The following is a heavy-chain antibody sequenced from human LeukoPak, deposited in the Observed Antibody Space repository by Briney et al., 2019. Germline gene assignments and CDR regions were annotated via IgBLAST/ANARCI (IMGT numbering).Heavy chain of an antibody. V-gene: IGHV1-18*01. J-gene: IGHJ6*02. CDR2: ISAYNGNT. CDR1: GYTFTSYG. D-gene: IGHD5-12*01. CDR3: ARGEWLRLGYYYYGMDV. Sequence: ASVKVSCKASGYTFTSYGISWVRQAPGQGLEWMGWISAYNGNTNYAQKFQGRVTMTRDTSTSTVYMELSSLRSEDTAVYYCARGEWLRLGYYYYGMDVWGQGTTVTVSS.